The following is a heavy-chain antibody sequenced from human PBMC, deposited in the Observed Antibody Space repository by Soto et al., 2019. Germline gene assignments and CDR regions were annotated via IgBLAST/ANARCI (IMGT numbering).Heavy chain of an antibody. CDR3: ARDARGDEAPMDY. J-gene: IGHJ4*02. D-gene: IGHD3-10*01. CDR2: IIPILGIA. V-gene: IGHV1-69*04. CDR1: GGTFSSYT. Sequence: SVKVSCKASGGTFSSYTISWVRQAPGQGLEWMGRIIPILGIANYAQKFQGRVTMTRDTSISTAYMELSRLRSDDTVVYYCARDARGDEAPMDYWGQGTLVTVSS.